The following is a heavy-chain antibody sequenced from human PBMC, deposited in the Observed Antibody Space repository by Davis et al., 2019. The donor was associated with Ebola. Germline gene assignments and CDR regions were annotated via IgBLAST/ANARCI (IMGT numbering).Heavy chain of an antibody. V-gene: IGHV3-21*01. CDR1: GFTFSSYS. D-gene: IGHD6-19*01. Sequence: GESLKISCAASGFTFSSYSMNWVRQAPGKGLEWVSSISSSSSYIYYADSVKGRFTISRDNAKNSLYLQMNSLRAEDTAVYYCARDLAAVAGFFLGLDYWGQGTLVTVSS. CDR2: ISSSSSYI. J-gene: IGHJ4*02. CDR3: ARDLAAVAGFFLGLDY.